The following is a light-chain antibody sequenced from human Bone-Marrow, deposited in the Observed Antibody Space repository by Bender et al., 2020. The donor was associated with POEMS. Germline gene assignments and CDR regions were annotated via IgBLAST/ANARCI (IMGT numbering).Light chain of an antibody. CDR3: ATWDDSLNGWV. V-gene: IGLV1-47*01. Sequence: QSVLTQSPSASGTPGQRVTIFCSGSTSNIGSNSVYWYQHRPGMAPKLLIYGNDQRPSGVPDRFSGSKSGTSASLAIRGLRSEDEADYYCATWDDSLNGWVFGGGTKLTVL. CDR2: GND. J-gene: IGLJ3*02. CDR1: TSNIGSNS.